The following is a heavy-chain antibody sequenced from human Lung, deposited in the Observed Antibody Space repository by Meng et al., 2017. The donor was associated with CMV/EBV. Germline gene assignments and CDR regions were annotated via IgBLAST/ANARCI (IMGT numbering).Heavy chain of an antibody. V-gene: IGHV3-74*01. D-gene: IGHD3-22*01. J-gene: IGHJ4*02. CDR1: GFTFSSTW. CDR3: AREPYDYDSSLDY. CDR2: INSVGSST. Sequence: GGSXRLXXAASGFTFSSTWMHWVRQAPGKWLVWVSRINSVGSSTIYADSVKGRFTISIDNAKNTLYLQMNSLRSEDTAVYYCAREPYDYDSSLDYWGQGTLVTVSS.